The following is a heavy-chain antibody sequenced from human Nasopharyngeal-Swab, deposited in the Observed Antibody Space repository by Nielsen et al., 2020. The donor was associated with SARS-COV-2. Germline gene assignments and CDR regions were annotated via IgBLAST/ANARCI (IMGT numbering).Heavy chain of an antibody. J-gene: IGHJ5*02. Sequence: RQAPGKGLEWIGSIYYRGSTYFNPSLESRVTISVGTSKNQFSLKLSSVTAADTAVYYCAADSTQRLVLKRTSFDPWGQGTLVTVSS. D-gene: IGHD6-19*01. CDR3: AADSTQRLVLKRTSFDP. CDR2: IYYRGST. V-gene: IGHV4-39*01.